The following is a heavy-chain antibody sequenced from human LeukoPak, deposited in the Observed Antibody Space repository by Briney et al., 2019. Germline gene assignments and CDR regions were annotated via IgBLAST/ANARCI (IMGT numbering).Heavy chain of an antibody. V-gene: IGHV4-39*01. D-gene: IGHD6-13*01. CDR3: ARHRIAAADDAFEI. CDR2: IYYSGST. Sequence: SSETLSLTCTVSGGSISTSSYYWGWIRQPPGKGLEWIGTIYYSGSTYYNPSLKSRVTISVDTSKNLFSLKLSSVTAADAALYYCARHRIAAADDAFEIWGQGTMVTVSS. CDR1: GGSISTSSYY. J-gene: IGHJ3*02.